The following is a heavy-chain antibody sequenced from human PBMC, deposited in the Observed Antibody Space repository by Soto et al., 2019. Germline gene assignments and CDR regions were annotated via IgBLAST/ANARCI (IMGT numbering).Heavy chain of an antibody. CDR2: ISSSSSTI. J-gene: IGHJ5*02. CDR3: ARGIPSSTSCYHRQGIWFDP. Sequence: GGSLRLSCAASGFTFSSYSMNWVRQAPGKGLEWVSYISSSSSTIYYADSVKGRFTISRDNAKNSLYLQMNSLRAEDTAVYYCARGIPSSTSCYHRQGIWFDPWGQGTLVTVSS. V-gene: IGHV3-48*01. CDR1: GFTFSSYS. D-gene: IGHD2-2*01.